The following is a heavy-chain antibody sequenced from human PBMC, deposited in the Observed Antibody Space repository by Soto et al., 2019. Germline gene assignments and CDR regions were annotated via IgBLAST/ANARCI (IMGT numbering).Heavy chain of an antibody. V-gene: IGHV4-59*01. J-gene: IGHJ6*02. CDR2: MYNTGST. Sequence: SETLSLTCTVSGGSISRYYWSWIRQPPGKGLKWIGYMYNTGSTVYNPPFKSRVTISVDTSKNQFSLKLNSVTAADTAVYYCARDLWGYCGTDCYPLDVWGQGTTVTVSS. CDR1: GGSISRYY. D-gene: IGHD2-21*02. CDR3: ARDLWGYCGTDCYPLDV.